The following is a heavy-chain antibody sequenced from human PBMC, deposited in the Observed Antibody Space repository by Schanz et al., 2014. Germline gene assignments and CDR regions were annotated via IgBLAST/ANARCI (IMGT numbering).Heavy chain of an antibody. V-gene: IGHV3-23*01. CDR3: SKDKQGSRSDDS. Sequence: VQLLQSGGALVQPGGSLRLSCSASGFTFSTYAMSWARQTPGKGLEWVSSITTGGNTYYRDSVKGRFIVSRDNSKNTLYLEMNRLRVDDTDVYYCSKDKQGSRSDDSWGQGTLVAVSA. D-gene: IGHD2-15*01. CDR1: GFTFSTYA. CDR2: ITTGGNT. J-gene: IGHJ5*01.